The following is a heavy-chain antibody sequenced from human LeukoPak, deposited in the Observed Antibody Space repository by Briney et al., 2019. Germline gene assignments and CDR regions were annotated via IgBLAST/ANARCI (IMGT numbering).Heavy chain of an antibody. D-gene: IGHD3-3*01. CDR3: ARAGEDYDFWSGTSGAFQH. V-gene: IGHV4-61*01. CDR2: IYYSGST. Sequence: SETLSLTCTVSGGSISSSSYYWSWIRQPPGKGLEWIGYIYYSGSTNYNPSLKSRVTISVDTSKNQFSLKLSSVTAADTAVYYCARAGEDYDFWSGTSGAFQHWGQGTLVTVSS. J-gene: IGHJ1*01. CDR1: GGSISSSSYY.